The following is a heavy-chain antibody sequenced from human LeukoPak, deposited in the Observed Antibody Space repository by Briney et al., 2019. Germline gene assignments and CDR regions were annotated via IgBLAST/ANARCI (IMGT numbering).Heavy chain of an antibody. CDR1: GYSISSGYY. CDR2: IYHSGST. V-gene: IGHV4-38-2*02. D-gene: IGHD6-13*01. CDR3: ARDHSSSWPQPYYYGMDV. J-gene: IGHJ6*02. Sequence: SETLSLTCTVSGYSISSGYYWGWIRQPPGKGLEWIGSIYHSGSTYYNPSLKSRVTISVDTSKNQFSLKLSSVTAADTAVYYCARDHSSSWPQPYYYGMDVWGQGTTVTVSS.